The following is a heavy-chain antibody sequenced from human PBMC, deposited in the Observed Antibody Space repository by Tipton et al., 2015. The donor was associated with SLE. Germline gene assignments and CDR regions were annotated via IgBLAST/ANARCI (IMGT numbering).Heavy chain of an antibody. CDR1: GFTFDDYA. CDR2: ISGDGGST. Sequence: SLRLSCAASGFTFDDYAMHGVRQAPGKGLEWVSLISGDGGSTYYADSVKGRFTISRDNSKNSLYLQMNSLRTEDTALYYCAKDMDSSGVEGWYFDLWGRGTLVTVSS. J-gene: IGHJ2*01. V-gene: IGHV3-43*02. CDR3: AKDMDSSGVEGWYFDL. D-gene: IGHD3-22*01.